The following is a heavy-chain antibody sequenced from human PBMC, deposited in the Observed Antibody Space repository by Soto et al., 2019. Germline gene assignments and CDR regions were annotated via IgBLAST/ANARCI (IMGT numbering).Heavy chain of an antibody. CDR1: GGSISSSNW. CDR3: ARVEATYSSGWYEDGYYFDY. V-gene: IGHV4-4*02. J-gene: IGHJ4*02. D-gene: IGHD6-19*01. Sequence: SETLSLTCAVSGGSISSSNWWSWVRQPPGKGLEWIGEIYHSGSTNYNPSLKSRVTISVDKSKNQFSLKLSSVTAADTAVYYCARVEATYSSGWYEDGYYFDYWGQGTLVTVSS. CDR2: IYHSGST.